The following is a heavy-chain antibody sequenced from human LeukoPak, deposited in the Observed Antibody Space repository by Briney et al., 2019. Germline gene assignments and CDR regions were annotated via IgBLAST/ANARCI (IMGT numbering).Heavy chain of an antibody. J-gene: IGHJ1*01. Sequence: APVKVSCKASGHTFTNYGISWLRQSPGHGLEWMGWCRAYNGRTHYAQKFQGRVAMTTDTSTSTTYMEMRSLTYDDTAMYYCARGLLTFGGVIGGPQAVEYVQHWGQGTLVTVSS. V-gene: IGHV1-18*01. CDR3: ARGLLTFGGVIGGPQAVEYVQH. D-gene: IGHD3-16*02. CDR2: CRAYNGRT. CDR1: GHTFTNYG.